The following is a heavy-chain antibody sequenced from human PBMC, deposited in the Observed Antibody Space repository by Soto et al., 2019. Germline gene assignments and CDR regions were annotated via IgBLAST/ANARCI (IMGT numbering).Heavy chain of an antibody. CDR3: ARERVGATDAFDI. CDR1: GGSISSYY. Sequence: SETLSLTCTVSGGSISSYYWSWIRQPPGKGLEWIGYIYYSGSTNYNPSLKSRVTISVDTSKNQFSLKLSSVTAADTAVYYCARERVGATDAFDIWGQGTMVTVSS. D-gene: IGHD1-26*01. J-gene: IGHJ3*02. CDR2: IYYSGST. V-gene: IGHV4-59*01.